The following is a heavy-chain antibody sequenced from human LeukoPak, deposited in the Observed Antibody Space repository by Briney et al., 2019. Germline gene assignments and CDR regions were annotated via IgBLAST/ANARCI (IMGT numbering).Heavy chain of an antibody. Sequence: GASVKVSCKASGYTFSSYYVHWVRQAPGQGLEWVGWISAYNGNTNYAQKLQGRVTMTTDTSTSTAYMELRSLRSDDTAVYYCARQYYYDSSGYYDYWGLGTLVTVSS. CDR3: ARQYYYDSSGYYDY. D-gene: IGHD3-22*01. CDR1: GYTFSSYY. V-gene: IGHV1-18*04. J-gene: IGHJ4*02. CDR2: ISAYNGNT.